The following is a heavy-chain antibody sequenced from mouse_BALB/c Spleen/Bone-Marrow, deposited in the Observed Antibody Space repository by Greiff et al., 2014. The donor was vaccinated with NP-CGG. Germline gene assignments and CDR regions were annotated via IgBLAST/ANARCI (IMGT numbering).Heavy chain of an antibody. V-gene: IGHV1S81*02. D-gene: IGHD2-14*01. CDR3: TRREYYRYDRAMDY. CDR1: GYTFTSYY. CDR2: INPSNGGT. Sequence: VQLQQSGAELVKPGASGKLSCKASGYTFTSYYMYWVKQRPGQGLEWIGEINPSNGGTNFNEKFKSKATLTVDKSSSTAYMQLSSLTSEDSAVYYCTRREYYRYDRAMDYWGQGTSVTVSS. J-gene: IGHJ4*01.